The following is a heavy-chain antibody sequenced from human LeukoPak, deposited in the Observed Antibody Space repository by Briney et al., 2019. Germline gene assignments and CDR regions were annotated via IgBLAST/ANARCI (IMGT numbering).Heavy chain of an antibody. V-gene: IGHV3-73*01. Sequence: GGSLRLSCVASPFTLSGSTNHWVRQASGKGLEWVGRVRSKAHNFETTYAEWVKGRGNISRDDSTNTAFLQLNSLKIEDTAVYFCTARESSGNLLFDYWGQGALVTVSS. D-gene: IGHD1-26*01. CDR3: TARESSGNLLFDY. CDR2: VRSKAHNFET. CDR1: PFTLSGST. J-gene: IGHJ4*02.